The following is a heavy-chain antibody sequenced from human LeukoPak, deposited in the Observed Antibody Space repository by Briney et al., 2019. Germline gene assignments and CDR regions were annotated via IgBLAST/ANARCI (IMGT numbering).Heavy chain of an antibody. CDR1: GGSFSGYY. V-gene: IGHV4-34*09. D-gene: IGHD3-10*01. J-gene: IGHJ5*02. Sequence: SETLSLTCAVYGGSFSGYYWSWIRQPPGKGLEWIGYIYYSGSTYYNPSLRSRVNISVDTSKNQFSLKLNSVTAADTAVYYCARAPYGSGSYYNEANWFDPWGQGTLVTVSS. CDR2: IYYSGST. CDR3: ARAPYGSGSYYNEANWFDP.